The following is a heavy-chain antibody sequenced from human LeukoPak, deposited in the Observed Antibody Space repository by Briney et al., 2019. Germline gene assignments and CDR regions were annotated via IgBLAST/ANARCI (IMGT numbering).Heavy chain of an antibody. CDR1: GFTFNTYS. CDR3: ASGTRGLLDY. Sequence: GGSLRLSCAASGFTFNTYSMSWVRQAPGKGLEWVSIISRTSESIFYADSVKGRFTISRDNAKNSLYLQMNSLRAEDTALYYCASGTRGLLDYWGQGTLVTVSS. J-gene: IGHJ4*02. D-gene: IGHD1-26*01. V-gene: IGHV3-21*01. CDR2: ISRTSESI.